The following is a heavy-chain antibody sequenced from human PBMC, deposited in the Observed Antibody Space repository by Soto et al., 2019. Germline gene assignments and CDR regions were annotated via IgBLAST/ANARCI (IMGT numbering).Heavy chain of an antibody. CDR2: INHSGST. V-gene: IGHV4-34*01. J-gene: IGHJ4*02. D-gene: IGHD3-16*02. Sequence: QVQLQQWGAGLFKPSETLSLTCAVYGGSFSGYYWSWIRQPPGKGLEWIGEINHSGSTNYKPSLKSRVTISVDTSKNQFSLKLSSVTAADTAVYYCARMRDYVWGSYRFPLDYWGQGTLVTVSS. CDR1: GGSFSGYY. CDR3: ARMRDYVWGSYRFPLDY.